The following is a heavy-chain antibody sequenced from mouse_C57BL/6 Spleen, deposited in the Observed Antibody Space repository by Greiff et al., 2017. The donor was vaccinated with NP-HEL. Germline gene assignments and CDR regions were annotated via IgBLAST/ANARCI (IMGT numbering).Heavy chain of an antibody. CDR3: ARAGGTYYCNFDY. J-gene: IGHJ2*01. CDR1: GYAFSSYW. V-gene: IGHV1-80*01. D-gene: IGHD2-10*01. CDR2: IYPGDGDT. Sequence: VQLQQSGAELVKPGASVKISCKASGYAFSSYWMNWVKQRPGKGLEWIGQIYPGDGDTNYNGKFKGKATLTADKSSSTAYMQLSSLTSEDSAVYFCARAGGTYYCNFDYWGQGTTLTVSS.